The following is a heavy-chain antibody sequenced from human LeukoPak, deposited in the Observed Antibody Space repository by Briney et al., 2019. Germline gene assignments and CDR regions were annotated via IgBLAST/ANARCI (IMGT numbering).Heavy chain of an antibody. J-gene: IGHJ3*02. CDR3: AKSNGYGLIDI. CDR2: IFYSGST. D-gene: IGHD3-22*01. CDR1: GGSFSGYS. V-gene: IGHV4-34*12. Sequence: PSETLSLTCEVYGGSFSGYSWSWIRQPPGKALEWIGNIFYSGSTYYSPSLKSRVTISLDTSRNQFSLKLNSVTAADTAVYYCAKSNGYGLIDIWGQGTMVTVSS.